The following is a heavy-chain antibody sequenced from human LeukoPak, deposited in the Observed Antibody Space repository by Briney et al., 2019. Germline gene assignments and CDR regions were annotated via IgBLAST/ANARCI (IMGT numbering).Heavy chain of an antibody. CDR1: GGSTTSYY. J-gene: IGHJ6*02. D-gene: IGHD2-15*01. Sequence: PSETLSLTCNVSGGSTTSYYWGWIRQPPGKGLEWIGHIYYRGRTTYSPSLKSQVTMSVDTSKNQVSLKLNSVTAADTAVYYCARTMVAADFYGMDVWGQGTTVTVSS. CDR3: ARTMVAADFYGMDV. CDR2: IYYRGRT. V-gene: IGHV4-59*08.